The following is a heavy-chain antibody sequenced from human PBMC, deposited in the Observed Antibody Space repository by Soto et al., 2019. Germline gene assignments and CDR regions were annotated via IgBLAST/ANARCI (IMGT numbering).Heavy chain of an antibody. D-gene: IGHD3-22*01. V-gene: IGHV1-18*04. J-gene: IGHJ3*02. CDR1: GYTFTSYG. Sequence: ASVKVSCKASGYTFTSYGISWVRQAPGQGLEWMGWISAYNGNTNYAQKLQGRVTMTTDTSTSTAYMELRSLRSDDTAVYYCARGYYYDSSASGAFDIWGQGTTVTVSS. CDR2: ISAYNGNT. CDR3: ARGYYYDSSASGAFDI.